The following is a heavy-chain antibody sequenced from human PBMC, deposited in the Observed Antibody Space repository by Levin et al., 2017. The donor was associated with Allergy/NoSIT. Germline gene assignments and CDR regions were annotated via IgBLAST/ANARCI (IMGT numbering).Heavy chain of an antibody. CDR3: ARGRSQPPRYYDFWSGQSHFDY. D-gene: IGHD3-3*01. CDR1: GGSFSGYY. CDR2: INHSGST. Sequence: SQTLSLPCAVYGGSFSGYYWSWIRQPPGKGLEWIGEINHSGSTNYNPSLKSRVTISVDTSKNQFSLKLSSVTAADTAVYYCARGRSQPPRYYDFWSGQSHFDYWGQGTLVTVSS. J-gene: IGHJ4*02. V-gene: IGHV4-34*01.